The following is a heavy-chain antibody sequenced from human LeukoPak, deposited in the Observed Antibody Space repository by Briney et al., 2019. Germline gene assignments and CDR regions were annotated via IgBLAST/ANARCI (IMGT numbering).Heavy chain of an antibody. CDR2: INAGNGNR. V-gene: IGHV1-3*01. CDR1: GYTFTSYA. Sequence: GASVKVSCKASGYTFTSYAMHWVRQAPGQRLEWMGWINAGNGNRKYSQKFQGRVTITRDTSASTAYMELSSLRSEDTAVYYCARDQDVLRFLEWLPHYYYGMDVWGQGTTVTVSS. D-gene: IGHD3-3*01. CDR3: ARDQDVLRFLEWLPHYYYGMDV. J-gene: IGHJ6*02.